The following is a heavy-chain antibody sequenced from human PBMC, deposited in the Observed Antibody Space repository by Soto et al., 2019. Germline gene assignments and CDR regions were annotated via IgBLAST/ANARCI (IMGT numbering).Heavy chain of an antibody. CDR2: ISAYNGNT. CDR3: ARSSGSYTNWFDP. Sequence: ASVKLSCKASVYTLTSDGISWLRQAPGQGLEWMGWISAYNGNTNYAQKLQGRVTMTTDTSTSTAYMELRSLRSDDTAVYYCARSSGSYTNWFDPWGQGTLVTVSS. CDR1: VYTLTSDG. D-gene: IGHD1-26*01. V-gene: IGHV1-18*01. J-gene: IGHJ5*02.